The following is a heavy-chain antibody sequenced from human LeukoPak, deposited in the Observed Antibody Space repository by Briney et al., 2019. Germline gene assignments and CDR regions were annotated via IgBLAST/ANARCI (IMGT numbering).Heavy chain of an antibody. CDR2: ISGSSIYT. Sequence: GGSLRLSCAASRLTFSSYNMNWVRQAPGKGLEWVSYISGSSIYTRYADSVKGRFTISRDNAKNSLYLQMNSLRAEDTALYYCVRDISGYYFDYWGQGTLVTVSS. D-gene: IGHD3-22*01. CDR1: RLTFSSYN. CDR3: VRDISGYYFDY. V-gene: IGHV3-21*05. J-gene: IGHJ4*02.